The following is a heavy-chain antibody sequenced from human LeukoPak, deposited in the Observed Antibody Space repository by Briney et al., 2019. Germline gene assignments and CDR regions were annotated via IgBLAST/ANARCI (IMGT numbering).Heavy chain of an antibody. CDR2: IYYSGNS. V-gene: IGHV4-39*01. CDR1: GGSINSTRYY. Sequence: PSEALSLTCTVSGGSINSTRYYWGWIRLPPGKGLEWIGSIYYSGNSYYNPSLKSRVTISVDTSKSQFSLKLTSVTAADTAVYSCATGSVTTRYYYFFHMDVWGKGTSVTVS. J-gene: IGHJ6*03. D-gene: IGHD4-17*01. CDR3: ATGSVTTRYYYFFHMDV.